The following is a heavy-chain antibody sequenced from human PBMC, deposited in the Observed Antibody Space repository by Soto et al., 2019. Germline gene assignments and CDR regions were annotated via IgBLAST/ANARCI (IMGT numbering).Heavy chain of an antibody. CDR1: GGTFSSYA. D-gene: IGHD3-22*01. CDR3: ARDIANYYDSSGYHYGMDV. J-gene: IGHJ6*02. V-gene: IGHV1-69*01. Sequence: QVQLVQSGAEVKKPGSSVKVSCKASGGTFSSYAISWVRQAPGQGLEWMGGIIPIFGTANYAQKFQGRVTITADESTSTAYMELSSLRSEDTAVYYWARDIANYYDSSGYHYGMDVWGQGTTVTVSS. CDR2: IIPIFGTA.